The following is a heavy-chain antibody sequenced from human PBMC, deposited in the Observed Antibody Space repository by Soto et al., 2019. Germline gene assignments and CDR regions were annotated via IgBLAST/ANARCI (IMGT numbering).Heavy chain of an antibody. V-gene: IGHV3-64*01. D-gene: IGHD1-7*01. Sequence: EVQLAESGGGMVQPGGSLRLSCVASGFTFSRYDMHRVRQAPGKGLEYVSSISSNGGTTYYGNSVKGRFTISRDNSKNTLYLQMGSLRAEDMAVYYCVRRVSGNYDYWGQGTLVTVSS. CDR1: GFTFSRYD. CDR3: VRRVSGNYDY. J-gene: IGHJ4*02. CDR2: ISSNGGTT.